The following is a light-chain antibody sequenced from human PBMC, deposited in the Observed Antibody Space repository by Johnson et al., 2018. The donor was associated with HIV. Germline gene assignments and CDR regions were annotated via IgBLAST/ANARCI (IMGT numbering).Light chain of an antibody. CDR3: GTWDNSLSAGGV. J-gene: IGLJ1*01. Sequence: QSVLTQPPSVSAAPGQKVTISCSGSSSNIGNNYVSWYQQLPGTAPKLLIYANNKRPSGIPDRFSGSKSGTSATLGITGLQTGDEADYYCGTWDNSLSAGGVLGTGTKVTVL. V-gene: IGLV1-51*02. CDR1: SSNIGNNY. CDR2: ANN.